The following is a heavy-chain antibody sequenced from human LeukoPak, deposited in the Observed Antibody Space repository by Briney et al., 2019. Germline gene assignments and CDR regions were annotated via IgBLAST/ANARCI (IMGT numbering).Heavy chain of an antibody. D-gene: IGHD1-7*01. CDR3: ARHGPGGWNYVLSRPFDY. CDR2: IYYSGGT. J-gene: IGHJ4*02. Sequence: SETLSLTCTVCGGSISSSSYYWGWIRQPPGKGLEWIGSIYYSGGTYYNPSLKSRVTISVDTSKNQFSLKLSSVTAADTAVYYCARHGPGGWNYVLSRPFDYWGQGTLVTVSS. V-gene: IGHV4-39*01. CDR1: GGSISSSSYY.